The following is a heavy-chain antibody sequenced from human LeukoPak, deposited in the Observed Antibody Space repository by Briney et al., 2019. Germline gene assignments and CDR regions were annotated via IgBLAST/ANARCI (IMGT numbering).Heavy chain of an antibody. CDR3: ARDTGRLEYSSSWHFDY. J-gene: IGHJ4*02. V-gene: IGHV1-2*02. CDR1: GYTFTGYY. D-gene: IGHD6-13*01. CDR2: INPNSGGT. Sequence: ASVKVSCKASGYTFTGYYMQWVRQAPGQGLEWMGWINPNSGGTNYAQKFQGRVTMTRDTSISTAYMELSRLRSDDTAVYYCARDTGRLEYSSSWHFDYWGQGTLVTVSS.